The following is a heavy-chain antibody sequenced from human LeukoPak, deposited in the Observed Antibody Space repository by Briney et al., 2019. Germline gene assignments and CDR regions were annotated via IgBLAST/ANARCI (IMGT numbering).Heavy chain of an antibody. CDR1: GFTFSSYS. D-gene: IGHD5-18*01. Sequence: GGSLRLSCAASGFTFSSYSMNWVRQAPGKGLEWVSSISSSSYIYYAGSVKGRFTISRDNAKNSLYLQMNSLRAEDTAVYYCASRGGYSYGYNYWGQGTLVTVSS. CDR3: ASRGGYSYGYNY. V-gene: IGHV3-21*01. CDR2: ISSSSYI. J-gene: IGHJ4*02.